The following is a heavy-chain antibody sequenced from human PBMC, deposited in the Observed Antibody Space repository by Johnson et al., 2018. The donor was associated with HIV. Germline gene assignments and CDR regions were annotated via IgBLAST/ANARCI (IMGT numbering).Heavy chain of an antibody. J-gene: IGHJ3*02. V-gene: IGHV3-30*02. CDR1: GFTFSDYY. CDR2: IRYDGSNK. CDR3: AKDKDAFDI. Sequence: QVQLVESGGGVVQPGRSLRLSCAASGFTFSDYYMSWIRQAPGKGLEWVAFIRYDGSNKYYADSVKGRFTISRDNSKNTLYLQMNSLRAEDTAVYYCAKDKDAFDIWGQGTMVTVSS.